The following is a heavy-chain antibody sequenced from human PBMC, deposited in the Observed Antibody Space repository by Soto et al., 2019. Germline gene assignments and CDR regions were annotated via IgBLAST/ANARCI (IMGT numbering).Heavy chain of an antibody. CDR3: ARPYSSGWYGDDAFEI. Sequence: QVQLVESGGGVVQPGRSLRLSCAASGFTFSSYGMHWVRQAPGKGLEWVAVISYDGSNKYYADSVKGRFTISRDNSKNTLYLQMNSLRAEVTVLYYCARPYSSGWYGDDAFEIWGQGTMVTVSS. CDR2: ISYDGSNK. V-gene: IGHV3-30*03. D-gene: IGHD6-19*01. CDR1: GFTFSSYG. J-gene: IGHJ3*02.